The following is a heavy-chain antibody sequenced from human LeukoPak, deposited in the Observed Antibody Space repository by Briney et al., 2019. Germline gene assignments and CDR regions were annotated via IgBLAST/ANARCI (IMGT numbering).Heavy chain of an antibody. D-gene: IGHD6-6*01. CDR1: GFTFSDYA. Sequence: GGPLRLSCAASGFTFSDYAMTWVREAPGKGLEWGSTMPGTSGNTFYADSVKGRFTISRDNSENTLFLQMNGLGAEDAAVYYCARVIAPRLDAFDVWGQGTMVTVSS. V-gene: IGHV3-23*01. CDR2: MPGTSGNT. CDR3: ARVIAPRLDAFDV. J-gene: IGHJ3*01.